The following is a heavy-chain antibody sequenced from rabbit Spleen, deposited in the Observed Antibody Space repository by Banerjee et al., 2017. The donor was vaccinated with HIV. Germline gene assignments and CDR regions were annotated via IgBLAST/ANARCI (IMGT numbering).Heavy chain of an antibody. J-gene: IGHJ4*01. CDR1: GFSFSSSYF. CDR2: IYTGSDKT. Sequence: QSLEESGGDLVKPGASLTLTCTASGFSFSSSYFMCWVRQAPGKGLELIACIYTGSDKTDYATWAKGRFTVSKTLSTTMTLQMTSLTDADTATYFCASGYAGSSWGYYFNLWGPGTLVTVS. CDR3: ASGYAGSSWGYYFNL. D-gene: IGHD4-2*01. V-gene: IGHV1S40*01.